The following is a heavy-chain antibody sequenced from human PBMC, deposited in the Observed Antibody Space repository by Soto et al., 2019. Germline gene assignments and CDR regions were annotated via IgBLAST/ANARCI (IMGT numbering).Heavy chain of an antibody. CDR2: INWNGGST. CDR3: ARDGMGRDGESYARAFDI. V-gene: IGHV3-20*01. J-gene: IGHJ3*02. Sequence: GGSLRLSCAASGFTFDDYGMSWVRQAPGKGLEWVSGINWNGGSTGYADSVKGRFTISRDNAKNSLYLQMNSLRAEDTALYHCARDGMGRDGESYARAFDIWGQGTMVTVSS. CDR1: GFTFDDYG. D-gene: IGHD1-26*01.